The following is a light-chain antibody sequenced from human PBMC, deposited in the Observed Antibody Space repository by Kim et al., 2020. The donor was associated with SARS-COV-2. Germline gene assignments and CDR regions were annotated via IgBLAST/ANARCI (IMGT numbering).Light chain of an antibody. Sequence: ASVADRVTIACRASQSINTYLNWYQQKSERAPNLLIYAASSLHSGVPSRFSGSGSGTEFTLSISSLQPEDFATYYCQQSHSTPRTFGQGSKVDIK. V-gene: IGKV1-39*01. CDR2: AAS. J-gene: IGKJ1*01. CDR3: QQSHSTPRT. CDR1: QSINTY.